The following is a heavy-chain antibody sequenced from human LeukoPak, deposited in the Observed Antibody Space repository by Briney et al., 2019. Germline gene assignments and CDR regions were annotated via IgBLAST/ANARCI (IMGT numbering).Heavy chain of an antibody. J-gene: IGHJ4*02. Sequence: SETLSLTCTVSGASISSYYWSWIRQPAGKALEWIGRIYVTGSTTYNPSLESRVTISVDTSKNQFSLELSSVTAADTAVYYCARASGYVFDYWGQGTLVTVSS. D-gene: IGHD5-12*01. CDR2: IYVTGST. CDR3: ARASGYVFDY. V-gene: IGHV4-4*07. CDR1: GASISSYY.